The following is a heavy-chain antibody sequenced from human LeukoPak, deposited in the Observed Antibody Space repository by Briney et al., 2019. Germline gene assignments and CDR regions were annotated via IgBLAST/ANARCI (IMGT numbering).Heavy chain of an antibody. J-gene: IGHJ4*02. CDR3: AALTAALTGFVDY. CDR2: IYYSGST. CDR1: GGSISSSSYY. D-gene: IGHD6-13*01. Sequence: SETLSLTCTVSGGSISSSSYYWGWIRQPPGKGLEWIGSIYYSGSTYYNPSLKSRVTISVDTSKNQFSLKLSSVTAADTAVYYCAALTAALTGFVDYWGQGTLVTVSS. V-gene: IGHV4-39*01.